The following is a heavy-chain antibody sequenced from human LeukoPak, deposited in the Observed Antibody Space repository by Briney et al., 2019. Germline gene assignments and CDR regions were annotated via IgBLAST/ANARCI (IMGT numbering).Heavy chain of an antibody. CDR1: GGSISSSTFY. J-gene: IGHJ4*02. Sequence: SETLSLTCTVSGGSISSSTFYWGWIRQPPGKGLEWIGSIYYSGYTYYNPSLESRVTISVDTSKNQFSLKLSSVTAADTAIYYCAKHYMGSSYNRGLDYWGQGTLVTVSS. V-gene: IGHV4-39*01. D-gene: IGHD3-10*01. CDR3: AKHYMGSSYNRGLDY. CDR2: IYYSGYT.